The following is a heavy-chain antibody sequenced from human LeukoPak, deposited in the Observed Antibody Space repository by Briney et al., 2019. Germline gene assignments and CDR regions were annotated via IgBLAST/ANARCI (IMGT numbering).Heavy chain of an antibody. CDR2: INHSGST. J-gene: IGHJ4*02. CDR1: GESFSGYY. V-gene: IGHV4-34*01. D-gene: IGHD3-22*01. Sequence: SETLSLTCAVYGESFSGYYWSWIRQPPGKGLEWIGEINHSGSTNYNPSLKSRVTISVDTSKNQFSLKLSSVTAADTAVYYCARGYYDSSGLYGYWGQGTLVTVSS. CDR3: ARGYYDSSGLYGY.